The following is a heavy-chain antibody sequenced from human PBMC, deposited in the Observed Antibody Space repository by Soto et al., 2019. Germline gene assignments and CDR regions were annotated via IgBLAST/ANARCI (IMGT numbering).Heavy chain of an antibody. Sequence: GASVKVSCKASGYTFSSYGISWVRQAPGQGLEWMGWISAYNGNTNYAQKLQGRVTMTTDTSTSTAYMELRSLRSDDTAVYYCARANVDTAMVPMDVWGQGTTVTVSS. CDR3: ARANVDTAMVPMDV. V-gene: IGHV1-18*04. D-gene: IGHD5-18*01. J-gene: IGHJ6*02. CDR1: GYTFSSYG. CDR2: ISAYNGNT.